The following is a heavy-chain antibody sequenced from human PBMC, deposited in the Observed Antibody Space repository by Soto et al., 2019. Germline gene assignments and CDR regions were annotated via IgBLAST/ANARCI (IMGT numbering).Heavy chain of an antibody. D-gene: IGHD3-10*01. CDR3: ARGPITMVRGVNYYHGMDV. V-gene: IGHV4-34*01. CDR1: GGSFSGYY. Sequence: SETLSLTCAVYGGSFSGYYWSWIRQPPGKGLEWIGEINHSGSTNYNPSLKSRVTISVDTSKNQFSLKLSSVTAADTAVYYCARGPITMVRGVNYYHGMDVWGQGTTVTVSS. J-gene: IGHJ6*02. CDR2: INHSGST.